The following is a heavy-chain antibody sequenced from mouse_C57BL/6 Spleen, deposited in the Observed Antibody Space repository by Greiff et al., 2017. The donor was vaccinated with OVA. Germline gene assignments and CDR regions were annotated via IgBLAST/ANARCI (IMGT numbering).Heavy chain of an antibody. Sequence: EVKLVESGGGLVKPGGSLKLSCAASGFTFSDYGMHWVRQAPEKGLEWVAYISSGSSTIYYADTVKGRFTISRDNAENTLFLQMTSLRYEDTAMYYCARDYGSDWYLDVWGTGTTVTVSS. J-gene: IGHJ1*03. CDR3: ARDYGSDWYLDV. CDR2: ISSGSSTI. V-gene: IGHV5-17*01. D-gene: IGHD1-1*01. CDR1: GFTFSDYG.